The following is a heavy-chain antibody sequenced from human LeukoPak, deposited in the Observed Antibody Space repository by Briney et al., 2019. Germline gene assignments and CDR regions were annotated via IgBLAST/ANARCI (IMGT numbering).Heavy chain of an antibody. CDR1: GGSISSSSYF. J-gene: IGHJ4*02. CDR2: IYYSGST. D-gene: IGHD2-15*01. CDR3: ARSPGGDIPLISD. V-gene: IGHV4-39*01. Sequence: SETLSLTCTVSGGSISSSSYFWGWIRQPPGKGLEWFGSIYYSGSTFYNPSLKSRVTISVDTSKNQFSLKVSSVAAADTAVYYCARSPGGDIPLISDWGQGTLVTVS.